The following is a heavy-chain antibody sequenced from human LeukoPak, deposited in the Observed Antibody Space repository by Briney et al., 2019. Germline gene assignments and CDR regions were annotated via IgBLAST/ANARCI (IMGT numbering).Heavy chain of an antibody. J-gene: IGHJ4*02. CDR1: GGSISSYY. D-gene: IGHD6-13*01. CDR2: IYYSGST. CDR3: AREVAAVHYFDY. V-gene: IGHV4-59*01. Sequence: PSETLSLTCTVSGGSISSYYWSWIRQPPGKGLEWIGYIYYSGSTKYNPSLKSRVTISVDTSKNQFSLKLSSVTAADTAVYYCAREVAAVHYFDYWGQGTLVTVSS.